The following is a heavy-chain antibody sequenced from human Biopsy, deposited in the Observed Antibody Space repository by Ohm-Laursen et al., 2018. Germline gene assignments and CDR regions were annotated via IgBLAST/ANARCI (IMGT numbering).Heavy chain of an antibody. V-gene: IGHV4-34*08. CDR2: INRAGTT. CDR1: GKTFSDYQ. Sequence: GTLSLTCAVFGKTFSDYQWGWIRQPPGKGLEWIGQINRAGTTNYNPSLKSRVSISADASKYEFSLRLTSVTAADTAVYLCGNEVHGRDYWGLGAQVTVSS. CDR3: GNEVHGRDY. J-gene: IGHJ4*02. D-gene: IGHD2-15*01.